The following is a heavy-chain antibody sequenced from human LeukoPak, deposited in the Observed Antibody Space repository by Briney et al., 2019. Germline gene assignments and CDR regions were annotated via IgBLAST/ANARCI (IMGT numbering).Heavy chain of an antibody. D-gene: IGHD3-22*01. Sequence: GASVKVSCKASGYTFTSYGISWVRQAPGQGLEWMGWISAYNGNTNYAQKLQGRVTMTTDTSTSTAYMELSSLRSEDTAVYYCARGVITTTIIVIRSYYYYYMDVWGKGTTVTVSS. CDR2: ISAYNGNT. CDR3: ARGVITTTIIVIRSYYYYYMDV. V-gene: IGHV1-18*01. CDR1: GYTFTSYG. J-gene: IGHJ6*03.